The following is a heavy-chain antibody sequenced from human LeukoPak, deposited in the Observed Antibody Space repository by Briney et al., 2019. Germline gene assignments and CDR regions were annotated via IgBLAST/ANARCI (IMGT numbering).Heavy chain of an antibody. V-gene: IGHV3-30-3*01. J-gene: IGHJ3*02. Sequence: GRSLRLSCAASGFTFSSYAMHWVRQAPGKGLEWAAVISYDGSNKYYADSVKGRFTISRDNSKNTLYLQMNSLRAEDTAVYYCARDGRYWGDIWGQGTMVTVSS. D-gene: IGHD3-16*01. CDR1: GFTFSSYA. CDR3: ARDGRYWGDI. CDR2: ISYDGSNK.